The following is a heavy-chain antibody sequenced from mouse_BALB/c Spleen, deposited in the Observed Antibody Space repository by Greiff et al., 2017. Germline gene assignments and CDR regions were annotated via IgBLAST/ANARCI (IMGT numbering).Heavy chain of an antibody. CDR3: ARTLRGNFDV. V-gene: IGHV1-69*02. CDR2: IDPSDSYT. CDR1: GYTFTSYW. Sequence: QVQLQQPGAELVKPGASVKLSCKASGYTFTSYWMHWVKQRPGQGLEWIGEIDPSDSYTNYNQKFKGKATLTVDKSSSTAYMQLSSLTSEDSAVYYCARTLRGNFDVWGAGTTVTVSA. D-gene: IGHD1-2*01. J-gene: IGHJ1*01.